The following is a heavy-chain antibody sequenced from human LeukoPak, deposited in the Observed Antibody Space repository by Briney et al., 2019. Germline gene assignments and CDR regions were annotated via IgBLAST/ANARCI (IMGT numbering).Heavy chain of an antibody. CDR3: AKDRPNYFGSNGHYYWRNGDS. CDR1: GFTFSIYA. J-gene: IGHJ5*01. CDR2: ITSSGDTT. D-gene: IGHD3-10*01. V-gene: IGHV3-23*01. Sequence: PGGSLRLSCTASGFTFSIYAMSWVRHAPGRGREWVSAITSSGDTTFYADSVRGRFTISRDNSKNTLYLQKSSLRAEDTAVFYCAKDRPNYFGSNGHYYWRNGDSWGQGTLVTVSS.